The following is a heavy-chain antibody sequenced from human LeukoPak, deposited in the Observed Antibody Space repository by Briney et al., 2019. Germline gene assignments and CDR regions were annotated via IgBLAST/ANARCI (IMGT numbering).Heavy chain of an antibody. J-gene: IGHJ4*02. CDR3: AKDIEEWSQGFFDY. CDR1: GFTFSSYG. CDR2: ISGSGGST. Sequence: GGSLRLSCAASGFTFSSYGMSWVRQAPGKGLEWVSAISGSGGSTYYADSVKGRFTISRDNSKNTLYLQMNSLRAEDTAVYYCAKDIEEWSQGFFDYWGQGTPVTVSS. D-gene: IGHD2-8*01. V-gene: IGHV3-23*01.